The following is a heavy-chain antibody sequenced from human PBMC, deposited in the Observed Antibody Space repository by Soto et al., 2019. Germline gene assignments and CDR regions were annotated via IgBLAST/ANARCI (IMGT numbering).Heavy chain of an antibody. CDR1: GDTFSFYT. J-gene: IGHJ4*02. Sequence: QVLLVQSGAEVKKPGSSVKVSCKASGDTFSFYTINWVRQAPGLGLEWVGRINPILSMSNYAQKFQGRVTMTEDKSTNTDYLELRSVRSEDTAMYYCATSYGSGYRAFDSWGQGALVTVSS. V-gene: IGHV1-69*02. CDR3: ATSYGSGYRAFDS. CDR2: INPILSMS. D-gene: IGHD3-10*01.